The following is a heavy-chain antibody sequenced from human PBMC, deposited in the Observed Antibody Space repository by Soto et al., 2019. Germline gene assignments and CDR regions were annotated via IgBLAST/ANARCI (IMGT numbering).Heavy chain of an antibody. CDR3: ARDLDSSGYYSNSYYYYGMDV. D-gene: IGHD3-22*01. J-gene: IGHJ6*02. CDR1: GYTFTSYY. V-gene: IGHV1-46*01. CDR2: INPSGGST. Sequence: QVQLVQSGAEVKKPGASVKVSCKASGYTFTSYYMHWVRQAPGQGLEWMGIINPSGGSTSYAQKCQGRVTMTRDTSTSTVYMELSSLRSEDSAVYYCARDLDSSGYYSNSYYYYGMDVWGQGTTVTVSS.